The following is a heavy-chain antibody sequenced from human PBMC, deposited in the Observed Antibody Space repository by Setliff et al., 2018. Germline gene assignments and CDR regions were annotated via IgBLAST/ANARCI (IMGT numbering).Heavy chain of an antibody. Sequence: PSETLSLTCAVYGGSFSGYYWNWIRQAPGKGLEWIGEINHRGTTSYTPSLKGRVTISVDTSKNLFSLKLSSVTAADTAVYFCARGPRFDYESPTYRGRLDPWGQGTAVTVFS. CDR1: GGSFSGYY. CDR2: INHRGTT. V-gene: IGHV4-34*01. D-gene: IGHD3-22*01. CDR3: ARGPRFDYESPTYRGRLDP. J-gene: IGHJ5*02.